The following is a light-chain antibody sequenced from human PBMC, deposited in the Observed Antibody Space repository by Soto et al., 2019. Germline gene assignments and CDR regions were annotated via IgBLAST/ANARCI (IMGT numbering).Light chain of an antibody. CDR2: GGS. CDR3: QQHNNWPRT. J-gene: IGKJ1*01. Sequence: EIVVTQSPATLSVSPGETVTLSCRASQSVRTNLAWYQHKPGQSPRLLIYGGSTRATGITARFSGSGSGTEFTLTISSLQSEDFAIYYCQQHNNWPRTFGQGTKVDIK. V-gene: IGKV3-15*01. CDR1: QSVRTN.